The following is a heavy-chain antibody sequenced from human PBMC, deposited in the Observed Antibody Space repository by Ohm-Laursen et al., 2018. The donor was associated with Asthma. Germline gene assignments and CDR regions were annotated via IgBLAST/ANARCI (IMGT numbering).Heavy chain of an antibody. Sequence: SLRLSCSASGFTFSSYGMHWVRQAPGKGLEWVAVIWYDGSNKYYADSVKGRFTISRDNSKNTLYLQMNSLRAEDTAVYYCAREVAKGIYYYYGMDVWGQGTTVTVSS. CDR3: AREVAKGIYYYYGMDV. CDR1: GFTFSSYG. D-gene: IGHD2-15*01. CDR2: IWYDGSNK. J-gene: IGHJ6*02. V-gene: IGHV3-33*01.